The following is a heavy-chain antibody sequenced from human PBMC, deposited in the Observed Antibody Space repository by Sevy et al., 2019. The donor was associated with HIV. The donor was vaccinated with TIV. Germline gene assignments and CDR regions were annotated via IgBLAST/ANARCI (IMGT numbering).Heavy chain of an antibody. V-gene: IGHV3-48*03. Sequence: GGSLRLSCAASGFTFSSYEMNWVRQAPGKGLEWVSYISSSGSTIYYADSVKGRFTISRDNAKNSLYLQMNSLRAEDTAVYYCVRDRWSGEDSSGYYDGYWGQGTLVTVSS. CDR3: VRDRWSGEDSSGYYDGY. J-gene: IGHJ4*02. CDR1: GFTFSSYE. CDR2: ISSSGSTI. D-gene: IGHD3-22*01.